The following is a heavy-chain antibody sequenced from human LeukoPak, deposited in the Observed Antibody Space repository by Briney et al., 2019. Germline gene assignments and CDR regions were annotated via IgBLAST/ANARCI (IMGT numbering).Heavy chain of an antibody. CDR2: IKQDGSEK. V-gene: IGHV3-7*01. D-gene: IGHD6-19*01. CDR3: AREKGVWYSSGWTYFQH. Sequence: GGSLRLSCAASGFTFSSYWMSWVRQAPGKGLEWVANIKQDGSEKYYVGSVKGRFTISRDNAKNSLYLQMNSLRAEDTAVYYCAREKGVWYSSGWTYFQHWGQGTLVTVSS. J-gene: IGHJ1*01. CDR1: GFTFSSYW.